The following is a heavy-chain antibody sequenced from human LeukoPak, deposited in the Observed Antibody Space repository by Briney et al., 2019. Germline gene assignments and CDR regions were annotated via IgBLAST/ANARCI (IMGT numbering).Heavy chain of an antibody. V-gene: IGHV3-30*02. CDR3: AKSLEIGGGLSEDIGY. J-gene: IGHJ4*02. Sequence: GGSLRLSCAASGFTFSSYGMHWVRQVPGKGLEWVAFIRYGGSNKYYADSVKGRFTISRDNSKNTLYLQMNSLRAEDTAVYYCAKSLEIGGGLSEDIGYWGQGTLVTVSS. CDR1: GFTFSSYG. CDR2: IRYGGSNK. D-gene: IGHD3-22*01.